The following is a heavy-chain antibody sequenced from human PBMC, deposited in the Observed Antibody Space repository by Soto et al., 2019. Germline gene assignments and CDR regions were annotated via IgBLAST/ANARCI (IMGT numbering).Heavy chain of an antibody. J-gene: IGHJ5*02. D-gene: IGHD6-13*01. CDR2: INAGNGDR. CDR1: GYIFGDYA. V-gene: IGHV1-3*01. CDR3: ARRLKGAGDSPFDP. Sequence: ASVKVSCKASGYIFGDYAIHWVRQAPGQSLEWMGWINAGNGDRKYSQKFQDRVTINRDTSASTTYLQLSGLRSEDTGIYYCARRLKGAGDSPFDPRGQGTLVTVSS.